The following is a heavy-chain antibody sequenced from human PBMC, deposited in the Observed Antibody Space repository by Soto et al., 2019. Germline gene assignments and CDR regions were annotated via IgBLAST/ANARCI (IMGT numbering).Heavy chain of an antibody. CDR3: ARGPHYDFWSGYDQDYYYYGMDV. V-gene: IGHV4-34*01. Sequence: SETLSLTCAVYGGSFSGYYWSWIRQPPGKGLEWIGEINHSGSTNYNPSLKSRVTISVGTSKNQFSLKLSSVTAADTAVYYCARGPHYDFWSGYDQDYYYYGMDVWGQGTTVTVSS. CDR1: GGSFSGYY. CDR2: INHSGST. J-gene: IGHJ6*02. D-gene: IGHD3-3*01.